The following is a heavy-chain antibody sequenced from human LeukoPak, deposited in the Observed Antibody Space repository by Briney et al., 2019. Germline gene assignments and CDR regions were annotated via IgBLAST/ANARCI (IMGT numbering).Heavy chain of an antibody. CDR2: ISGSSSYI. CDR1: GFTFSSYS. J-gene: IGHJ4*02. Sequence: KPGGSLRLSCAASGFTFSSYSMNWVRQAPGKGLEWVSSISGSSSYIYYADSLKGRFTISRHNAKNSLYLQMNSLRAEDTAVYYCARDQGRYCSGGSCSLFDYWGQGTLVTVSS. D-gene: IGHD2-15*01. CDR3: ARDQGRYCSGGSCSLFDY. V-gene: IGHV3-21*01.